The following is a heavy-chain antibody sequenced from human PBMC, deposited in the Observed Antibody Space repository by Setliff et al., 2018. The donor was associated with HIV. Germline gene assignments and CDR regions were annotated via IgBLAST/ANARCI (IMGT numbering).Heavy chain of an antibody. J-gene: IGHJ3*01. CDR1: GYTFTSYG. Sequence: ASVKVSCKASGYTFTSYGISWVRQAPGQGLEWMGWISGYNGNTKSEQKYQGRVTMTTETSTSKVYMELRTLRSDDTAVYYCARVPYRSAWFSGGHDAFDVWGQGTMVTVSS. CDR2: ISGYNGNT. CDR3: ARVPYRSAWFSGGHDAFDV. V-gene: IGHV1-18*01. D-gene: IGHD6-19*01.